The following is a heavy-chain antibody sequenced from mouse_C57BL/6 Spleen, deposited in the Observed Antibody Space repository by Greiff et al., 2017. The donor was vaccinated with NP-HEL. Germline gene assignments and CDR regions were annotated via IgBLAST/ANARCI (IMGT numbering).Heavy chain of an antibody. Sequence: QVQLQQPGAELVKPGASVKLSCKASGYTFTSYWMHWVKQRPGQGLEWIGMIHPNSGSTNYNEKFKSKATLTVDKSSSTAYMQLSSLTSEDSAVYYCARSGVLGAMDYWGQGTSVTVSS. D-gene: IGHD1-1*01. V-gene: IGHV1-64*01. CDR1: GYTFTSYW. J-gene: IGHJ4*01. CDR3: ARSGVLGAMDY. CDR2: IHPNSGST.